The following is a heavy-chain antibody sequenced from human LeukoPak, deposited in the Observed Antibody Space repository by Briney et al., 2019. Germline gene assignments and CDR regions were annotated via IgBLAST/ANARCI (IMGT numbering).Heavy chain of an antibody. CDR1: GYSFSKYG. D-gene: IGHD3-22*01. CDR3: AISYYDATGYYDY. J-gene: IGHJ4*02. V-gene: IGHV1-18*01. CDR2: VSTNNSNT. Sequence: ASVKVSCKASGYSFSKYGMSWVRQAPGPGLEWMGWVSTNNSNTNYAQKIQGRVTMTTDTSTSTGYMDLRTLRSEDTAVYYCAISYYDATGYYDYWGQGTLVSVSS.